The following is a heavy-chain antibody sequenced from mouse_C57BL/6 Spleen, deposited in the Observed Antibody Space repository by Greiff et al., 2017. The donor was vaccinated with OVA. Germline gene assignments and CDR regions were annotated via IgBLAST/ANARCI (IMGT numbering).Heavy chain of an antibody. CDR2: ISSGGDYI. D-gene: IGHD1-1*01. J-gene: IGHJ2*01. V-gene: IGHV5-9-1*02. CDR1: GFTFSSYA. CDR3: TREGIYYYGSSLFDY. Sequence: DVKLVESGAGLVKPGGSLKLSCAASGFTFSSYAMSWVRQTPEKRLEWVAYISSGGDYIYYADTVKGRFTISSDNARNTLYLQMSSLKSEDTSMYYCTREGIYYYGSSLFDYWGKGTTLTVSS.